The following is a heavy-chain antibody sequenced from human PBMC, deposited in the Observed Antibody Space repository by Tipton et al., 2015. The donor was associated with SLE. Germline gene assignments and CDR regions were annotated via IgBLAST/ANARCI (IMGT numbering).Heavy chain of an antibody. J-gene: IGHJ5*02. CDR3: ARGELIGWFDP. CDR1: GGSISSGSYY. D-gene: IGHD2-21*01. CDR2: IYYSGTT. V-gene: IGHV4-61*10. Sequence: TLSLTCSVSGGSISSGSYYWSWIRQPAGKGLEWIGYIYYSGTTNFNPFLKTRVTMSVDTSKNQFSLKLSSVTAADTAVYYCARGELIGWFDPWGQGTLVTVSS.